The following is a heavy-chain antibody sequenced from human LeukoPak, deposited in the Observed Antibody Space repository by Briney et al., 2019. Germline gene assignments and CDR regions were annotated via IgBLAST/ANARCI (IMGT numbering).Heavy chain of an antibody. D-gene: IGHD6-13*01. CDR1: GFTFSSYS. Sequence: GGSLRLSCAASGFTFSSYSMNWVRQAPGKGLEWVSSISSSSSYIYYADSVKGRFTISRDNAKNSLYLQMNSLRAEDTAVYYCARDSSSSWNWPDATNDYWGQGTLVTVSS. V-gene: IGHV3-21*01. CDR2: ISSSSSYI. CDR3: ARDSSSSWNWPDATNDY. J-gene: IGHJ4*02.